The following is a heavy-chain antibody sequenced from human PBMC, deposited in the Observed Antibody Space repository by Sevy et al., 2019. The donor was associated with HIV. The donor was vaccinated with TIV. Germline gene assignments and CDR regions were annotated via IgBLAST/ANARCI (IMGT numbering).Heavy chain of an antibody. J-gene: IGHJ5*02. Sequence: GGSLRLSCAASGFTFSDYYMSWIRQAPGKGLEWVSYISSSSSYTNYADSVKGRFTISRDNAKNSLYLQMNSLRAEDTAVYYCAREGAGYYDSSGYYLWGQGTVVTVSS. CDR3: AREGAGYYDSSGYYL. V-gene: IGHV3-11*06. D-gene: IGHD3-22*01. CDR2: ISSSSSYT. CDR1: GFTFSDYY.